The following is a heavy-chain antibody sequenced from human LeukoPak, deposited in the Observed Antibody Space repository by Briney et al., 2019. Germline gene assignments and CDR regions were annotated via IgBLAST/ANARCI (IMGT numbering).Heavy chain of an antibody. Sequence: SSETLSLTCTVSGGSISSYYWSWIRQPPGKGLEWIGSIYYSGSTYYNPSLKSRVTISVDTSKNQFSLKLSSVTAADTAVYYCARHLAGFDPWGQGTLVTVSS. CDR2: IYYSGST. D-gene: IGHD3-3*02. CDR1: GGSISSYY. V-gene: IGHV4-59*05. J-gene: IGHJ5*02. CDR3: ARHLAGFDP.